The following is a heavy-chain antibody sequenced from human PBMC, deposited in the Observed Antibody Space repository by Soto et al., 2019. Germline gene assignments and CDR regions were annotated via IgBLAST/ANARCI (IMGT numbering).Heavy chain of an antibody. CDR3: ARTLAAAGPPGYYYYGMDV. J-gene: IGHJ6*02. CDR2: IYPGDSDT. CDR1: GYSFTSYW. Sequence: GESLKISCKGSGYSFTSYWIGWVRQMPGKGLEWMGIIYPGDSDTRYSPSFQGQVTISADKSISTAYLQWSSLKASDTAMYYCARTLAAAGPPGYYYYGMDVWGQGTTVTVSS. V-gene: IGHV5-51*01. D-gene: IGHD6-13*01.